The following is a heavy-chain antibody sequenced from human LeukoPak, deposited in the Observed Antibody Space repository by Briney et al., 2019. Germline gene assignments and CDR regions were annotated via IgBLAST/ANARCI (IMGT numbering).Heavy chain of an antibody. CDR1: GFIFNQYC. Sequence: SGGSLRLSCGASGFIFNQYCMGWVRQAPGMGPEWVSYISTSGGSTYYSASAKGRFTISRDNARNSLFLQLRRLTAEDTAVYYCARDPRGDFVWGHRFDYWGQGVLVTVSS. D-gene: IGHD3-16*01. V-gene: IGHV3-11*01. CDR2: ISTSGGST. CDR3: ARDPRGDFVWGHRFDY. J-gene: IGHJ4*02.